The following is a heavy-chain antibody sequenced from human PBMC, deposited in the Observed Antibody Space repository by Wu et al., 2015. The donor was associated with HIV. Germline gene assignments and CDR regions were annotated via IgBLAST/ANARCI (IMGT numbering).Heavy chain of an antibody. Sequence: QVQLVQSGAEMKKPGTSMRVSCKASGYTFVNYGISWLRQAPGQGLEWMGWISVYYGDTNYVQKFQDRVTMTTDTSTNTAYLELRSLRSDDTAVYFXSRDEYYDINTYSYRYSFDYWGQGTLVTVSS. CDR3: SRDEYYDINTYSYRYSFDY. CDR2: ISVYYGDT. CDR1: GYTFVNYG. V-gene: IGHV1-18*01. D-gene: IGHD3-16*01. J-gene: IGHJ4*02.